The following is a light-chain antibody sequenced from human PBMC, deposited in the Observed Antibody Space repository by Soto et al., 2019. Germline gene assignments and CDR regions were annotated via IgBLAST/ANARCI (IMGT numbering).Light chain of an antibody. CDR2: KAS. CDR3: QLYNSSPYT. J-gene: IGKJ2*01. V-gene: IGKV1-5*03. CDR1: QSISSW. Sequence: DIQMTQSPSTLSAAVVDRVTITCRASQSISSWLAWYQQKPGKAPKLLIYKASSLESGVPSRFSGSGSGTEFTLTISSLQPDDFATYYCQLYNSSPYTFGQGTKLEIK.